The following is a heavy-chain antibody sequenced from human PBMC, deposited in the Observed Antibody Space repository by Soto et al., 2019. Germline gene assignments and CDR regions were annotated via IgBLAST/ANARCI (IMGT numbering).Heavy chain of an antibody. CDR3: ARDSTGGLSWGAY. CDR1: GYTFTSYG. D-gene: IGHD6-13*01. Sequence: ASVKLSCKDSGYTFTSYGISCVRQAPGQGLEWMGWISAYNGNTNYAQKLQGRVTMTTDTSTSTAYMELRSLRSDDTAVYYWARDSTGGLSWGAYWGQGTRVTVSS. CDR2: ISAYNGNT. J-gene: IGHJ4*02. V-gene: IGHV1-18*01.